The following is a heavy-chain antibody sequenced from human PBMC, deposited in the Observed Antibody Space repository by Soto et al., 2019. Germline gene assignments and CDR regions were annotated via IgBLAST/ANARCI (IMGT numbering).Heavy chain of an antibody. Sequence: QVQLVQSGAEVKKPGASVKVSCKASGYTFTSYGISWVRQAPGQGREWMGWISAYNCNTNYAQKLQGRVTMTTDTSTSTADIELRSLRADDTAVYYCARESVGDTSFVVVAGGMDVWGKGTTVTVSS. CDR3: ARESVGDTSFVVVAGGMDV. CDR2: ISAYNCNT. J-gene: IGHJ6*04. D-gene: IGHD3-3*01. V-gene: IGHV1-18*01. CDR1: GYTFTSYG.